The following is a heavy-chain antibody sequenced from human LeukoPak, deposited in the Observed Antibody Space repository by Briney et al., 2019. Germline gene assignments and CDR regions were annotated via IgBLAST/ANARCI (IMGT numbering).Heavy chain of an antibody. J-gene: IGHJ6*03. Sequence: ASVKVSCKASGYTFTSYGISWVRQAPGQGLEWMGWISAYNGNTNYAQKLQGRVTMTTDTSTSTAYMELRSLRSDDTAVYYCARGAMVEWDLYYYYYYYMDVWGKGTTVTISS. V-gene: IGHV1-18*01. D-gene: IGHD5-18*01. CDR2: ISAYNGNT. CDR3: ARGAMVEWDLYYYYYYYMDV. CDR1: GYTFTSYG.